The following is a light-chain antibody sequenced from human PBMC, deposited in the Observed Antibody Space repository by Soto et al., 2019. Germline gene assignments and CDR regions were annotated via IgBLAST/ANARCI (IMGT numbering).Light chain of an antibody. CDR2: DAS. CDR3: HQRSNWPLT. CDR1: QSVSNS. Sequence: EIVLTQSPATLSLSPGERATLSCRASQSVSNSLAWYQHKVGQAPRLLIYDASNRATGIPARFSGSGSGTVFTLTISSLEPEDFAVYYCHQRSNWPLTFGGGTKVEIK. V-gene: IGKV3-11*01. J-gene: IGKJ4*01.